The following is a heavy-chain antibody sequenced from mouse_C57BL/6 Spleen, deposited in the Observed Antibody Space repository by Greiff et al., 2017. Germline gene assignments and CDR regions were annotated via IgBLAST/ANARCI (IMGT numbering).Heavy chain of an antibody. CDR1: GYTFTSYW. J-gene: IGHJ4*01. Sequence: QVQLQQPGAELVKPGASVKLSCKASGYTFTSYWMHWVKQRPGQGLEWIGMIHPNSGSTNYNEKFTSKATLTVDKSSSTAYMQLSSLTSEDSAVYYCARSTYYSNLYAMDYWGQGTSVTVSS. CDR3: ARSTYYSNLYAMDY. D-gene: IGHD2-5*01. V-gene: IGHV1-64*01. CDR2: IHPNSGST.